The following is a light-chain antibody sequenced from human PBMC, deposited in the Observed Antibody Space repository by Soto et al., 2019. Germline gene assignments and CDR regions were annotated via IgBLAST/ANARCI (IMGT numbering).Light chain of an antibody. CDR3: MEGTYWPKT. Sequence: DVVLTQSPLSLPVTLGQPASISCRSSQSFVHSDGNTYLQWFQQRPGQSPRRLIYRVSTRDSGVPDRFSGGGSGTDFTLKISRVEAEDVGVYYCMEGTYWPKTFGQGTKLEIK. V-gene: IGKV2-30*02. CDR2: RVS. CDR1: QSFVHSDGNTY. J-gene: IGKJ2*01.